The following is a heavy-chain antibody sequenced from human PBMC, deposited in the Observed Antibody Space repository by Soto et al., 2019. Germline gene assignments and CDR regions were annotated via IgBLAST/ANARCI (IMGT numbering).Heavy chain of an antibody. V-gene: IGHV1-18*04. D-gene: IGHD3-22*01. J-gene: IGHJ4*02. CDR1: GYTFTSYG. Sequence: ASVKVSCNASGYTFTSYGISWVRQAPGQGLEWMGWISAYNGNKNYAQKLQGRVTMTTDTSTSTAYMELRSLISDDTAGYCCGSLNDSSGSSLDYWGQGTLVTVSS. CDR2: ISAYNGNK. CDR3: GSLNDSSGSSLDY.